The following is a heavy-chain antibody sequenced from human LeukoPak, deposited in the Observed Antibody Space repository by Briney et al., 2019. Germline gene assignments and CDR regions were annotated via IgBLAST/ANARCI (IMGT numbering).Heavy chain of an antibody. CDR3: ARGYYDILTGYYTEDAFDI. J-gene: IGHJ3*02. CDR1: GGSISSYY. D-gene: IGHD3-9*01. Sequence: SETLSLTCTVSGGSISSYYWSWIRQPAGKGLEWIGRIYTSGSTNYNPSLKSRVTMSVDTSKNQFSLKLSSVTAADTAVYYCARGYYDILTGYYTEDAFDIWGQGTMVTVSS. V-gene: IGHV4-4*07. CDR2: IYTSGST.